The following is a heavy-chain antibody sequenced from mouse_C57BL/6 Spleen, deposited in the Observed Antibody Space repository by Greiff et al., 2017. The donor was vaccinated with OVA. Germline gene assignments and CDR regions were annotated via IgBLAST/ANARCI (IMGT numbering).Heavy chain of an antibody. Sequence: EVKLMESGGGLVKPGGSLKLSCAASGFTFSSYAMSWVRQTPEKRLEWVATISDGGSYTYYPDNVKGRFTISRDNAKNNLYLQMSHLKSEDTAMYYCARGNYGLYYFDYWGQGTTLTVSS. CDR1: GFTFSSYA. D-gene: IGHD1-1*01. CDR3: ARGNYGLYYFDY. V-gene: IGHV5-4*03. J-gene: IGHJ2*01. CDR2: ISDGGSYT.